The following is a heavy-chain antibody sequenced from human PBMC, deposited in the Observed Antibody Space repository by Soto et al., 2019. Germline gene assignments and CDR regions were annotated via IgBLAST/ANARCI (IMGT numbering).Heavy chain of an antibody. CDR3: ARENSGGYSYGYYYYYGMDV. J-gene: IGHJ6*02. CDR2: LIPIFGTA. Sequence: ASLKVSCKASGGTFSSYAISWVRPAPGQGLEWMGGLIPIFGTANYAQKFQGRVTITADKSTSTAYMELSSLRSEDTAVYYCARENSGGYSYGYYYYYGMDVWG. V-gene: IGHV1-69*06. D-gene: IGHD5-18*01. CDR1: GGTFSSYA.